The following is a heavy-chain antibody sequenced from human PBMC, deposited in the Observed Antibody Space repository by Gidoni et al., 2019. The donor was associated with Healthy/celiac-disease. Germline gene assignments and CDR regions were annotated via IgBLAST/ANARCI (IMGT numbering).Heavy chain of an antibody. D-gene: IGHD6-13*01. V-gene: IGHV5-51*01. CDR2: IYPGDSDT. Sequence: EVQLVQSGAEVKKPGESLKSSCKGSGYSFNSYWIGWVRQMPGKGLEWMGIIYPGDSDTRYSPSFQGQVTISADKSISTAYLQWSSLKASDTAMYYCAMPGIAAFSISPHFQHWGQGTLVTVSS. CDR1: GYSFNSYW. J-gene: IGHJ1*01. CDR3: AMPGIAAFSISPHFQH.